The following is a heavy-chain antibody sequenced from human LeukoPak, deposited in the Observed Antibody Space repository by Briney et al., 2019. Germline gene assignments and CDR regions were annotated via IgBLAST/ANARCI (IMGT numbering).Heavy chain of an antibody. D-gene: IGHD1-1*01. J-gene: IGHJ6*02. Sequence: KPSETLSLTCAVYGGSFSGYYWSWIRQPPGKGLEWIGEINHSGSTNYNPSLKSRVTISVDTSKNQFSLKLSSVTAADTAVYYCAIATGTTRGYYYYYGMDVWGQGTTVTVSS. CDR3: AIATGTTRGYYYYYGMDV. V-gene: IGHV4-34*01. CDR1: GGSFSGYY. CDR2: INHSGST.